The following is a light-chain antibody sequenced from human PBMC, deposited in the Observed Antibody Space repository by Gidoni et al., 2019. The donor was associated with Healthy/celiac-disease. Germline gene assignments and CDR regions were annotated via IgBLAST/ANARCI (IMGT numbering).Light chain of an antibody. V-gene: IGLV2-14*03. CDR3: SSYTSTSTSPV. CDR1: SSDVAGYHY. CDR2: YVS. Sequence: QSALTQPASVSGSPGQSIAISCTGTSSDVAGYHYVSWYQQHLGKAPKLMIYYVSTRPSGVSDRFSGSKSGNTASLTISGLQAEDEADYYCSSYTSTSTSPVFGGGTKLTVL. J-gene: IGLJ3*02.